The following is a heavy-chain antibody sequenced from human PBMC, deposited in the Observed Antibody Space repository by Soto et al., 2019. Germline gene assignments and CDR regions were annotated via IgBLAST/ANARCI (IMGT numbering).Heavy chain of an antibody. CDR3: ARSGYFDY. Sequence: PGGSLRLSCAVSGFTFSDYWMSWVRQAPGKGLEWVANIKQDGNEKYYVDSVKGRFTISRDNAKKSLYLQMNSLRAEDTAVYYCARSGYFDYWGQGTLVTVSS. CDR2: IKQDGNEK. V-gene: IGHV3-7*01. D-gene: IGHD2-8*02. CDR1: GFTFSDYW. J-gene: IGHJ4*02.